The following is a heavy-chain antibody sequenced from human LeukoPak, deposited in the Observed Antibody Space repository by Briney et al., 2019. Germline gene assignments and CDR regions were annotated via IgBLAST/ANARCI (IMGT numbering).Heavy chain of an antibody. J-gene: IGHJ5*02. CDR2: ISSSGSTI. CDR3: AKYPGYYASGSHYDH. D-gene: IGHD3-10*01. V-gene: IGHV3-11*01. Sequence: GGSLRLSCAASGFTFSDYYMSWIRQAPGKGLEWVSYISSSGSTIYYADSVKGRFTISRDNSKNTVNLQMNSLRAEDTAVYYCAKYPGYYASGSHYDHWGQGTLVTVSS. CDR1: GFTFSDYY.